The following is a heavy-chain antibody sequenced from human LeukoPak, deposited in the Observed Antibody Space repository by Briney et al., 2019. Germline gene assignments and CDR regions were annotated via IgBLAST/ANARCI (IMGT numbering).Heavy chain of an antibody. CDR1: GFTFSTYA. V-gene: IGHV3-30*04. D-gene: IGHD2-21*01. Sequence: GGSLRLSCAASGFTFSTYAMHWVRQAPGKGLEWVAVISYDGSSKYYADSVKGRFTISRDNSKNTLYLQMNSLRAEDTAVYYSAKDLFRGRSYPIARNYYYYMDVWGKGTTVTVSS. CDR3: AKDLFRGRSYPIARNYYYYMDV. J-gene: IGHJ6*03. CDR2: ISYDGSSK.